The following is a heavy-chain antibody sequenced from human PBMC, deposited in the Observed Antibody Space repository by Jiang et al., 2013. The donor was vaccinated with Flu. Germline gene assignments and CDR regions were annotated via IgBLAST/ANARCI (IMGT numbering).Heavy chain of an antibody. CDR2: IYYSGST. CDR1: GGSISSYY. J-gene: IGHJ5*02. V-gene: IGHV4-59*08. CDR3: ATGIIAAAGPGWFDP. Sequence: PGLVKPSETLSLTCTVSGGSISSYYWSWIRQPPGKGLERIGYIYYSGSTNYNPSLKSRVTISVDTSKNQFSLKLSSVTAADTAVYYCATGIIAAAGPGWFDPWGQGTLVTVSS. D-gene: IGHD6-13*01.